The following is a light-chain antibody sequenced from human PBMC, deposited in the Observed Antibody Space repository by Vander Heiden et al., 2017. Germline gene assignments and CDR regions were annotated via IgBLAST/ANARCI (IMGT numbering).Light chain of an antibody. J-gene: IGKJ1*01. CDR3: QQFGSGSWT. V-gene: IGKV3-20*01. CDR1: RNVNSHY. Sequence: EHVLTPSPATLSLSPGDTATLSCRASRNVNSHYLAWYQQRPGQAPRLLSYAASSRVPGIPEFALTITRLEPEDSAVYYCQQFGSGSWTFGQGTKVEI. CDR2: AAS.